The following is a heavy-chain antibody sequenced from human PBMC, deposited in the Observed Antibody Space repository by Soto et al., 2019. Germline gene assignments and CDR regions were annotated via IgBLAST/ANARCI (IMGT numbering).Heavy chain of an antibody. CDR3: AKDATAVNGVWDPFDM. Sequence: EVQLLESGGGVVQPGGSLRLSCAASGFTFSAYAMSWVRQAPGKGLQWVSGVGGSDTDKHYADSVRGRFTVSRYNSKNTLYLQMNRLRADDTAVYYCAKDATAVNGVWDPFDMWGQGTEVTVSS. V-gene: IGHV3-23*01. J-gene: IGHJ3*02. CDR1: GFTFSAYA. D-gene: IGHD2-8*01. CDR2: VGGSDTDK.